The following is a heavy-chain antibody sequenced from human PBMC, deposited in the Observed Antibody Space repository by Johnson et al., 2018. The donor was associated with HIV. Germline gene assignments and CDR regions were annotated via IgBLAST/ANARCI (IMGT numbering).Heavy chain of an antibody. J-gene: IGHJ3*02. CDR2: IWYDGSNE. V-gene: IGHV3-33*03. D-gene: IGHD1-26*01. CDR3: ATDRGGSYDAFHI. CDR1: GFSFSSYG. Sequence: QVQLVESGGGVVQPGRSLRLSCAASGFSFSSYGMHWVRQAPGKGLEWVAVIWYDGSNEHYADSVEGRFTLSRDNAKNSLYLQMNSLRGEDTAVYYCATDRGGSYDAFHIWGQGTMVTVSS.